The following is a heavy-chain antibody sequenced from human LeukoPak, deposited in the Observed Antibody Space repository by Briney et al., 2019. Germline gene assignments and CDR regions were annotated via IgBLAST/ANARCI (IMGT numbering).Heavy chain of an antibody. CDR3: ARHFSWGWTYHYGMDV. V-gene: IGHV4-39*01. J-gene: IGHJ6*02. CDR1: GGSISTDSYY. D-gene: IGHD6-19*01. Sequence: SETLSLTCAVSGGSISTDSYYWGWLRRPPGTGLEGIASVYHSGDTYYSSSRKSRVTISVDTSKTQFSLTLTSVTAAYTAVYYCARHFSWGWTYHYGMDVWGQGTTVTVSS. CDR2: VYHSGDT.